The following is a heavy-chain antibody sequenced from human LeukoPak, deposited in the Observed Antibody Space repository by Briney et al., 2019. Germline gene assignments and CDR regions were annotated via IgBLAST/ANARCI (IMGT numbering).Heavy chain of an antibody. Sequence: GSLRLSCAASGFTFSSYSMNWVRQPPGKGLEWIGEINHSGSSNYNPSLKSRVTISVDTSKNQFSLKLSSVTAADTAVYYCARGSSGSYYGRDYWGQGTLVTVSS. J-gene: IGHJ4*02. CDR2: INHSGSS. CDR3: ARGSSGSYYGRDY. D-gene: IGHD1-26*01. V-gene: IGHV4-34*01. CDR1: GFTFSSYS.